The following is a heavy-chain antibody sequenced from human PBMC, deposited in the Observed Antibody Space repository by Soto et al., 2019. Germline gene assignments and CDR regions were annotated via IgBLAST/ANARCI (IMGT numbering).Heavy chain of an antibody. D-gene: IGHD3-9*01. V-gene: IGHV1-69*06. Sequence: QVQLVQSGAEVKKPGSSVKVSCKASGDSFNNDGVNLVRQAPGQGLEWVGGIIPHFGPAKYPQKFQGRATITADTPTNTVFMELLSLTSDDTAIYYCARGALLDWHNYFALDVWGQGTSVTVSS. CDR2: IIPHFGPA. J-gene: IGHJ6*02. CDR1: GDSFNNDG. CDR3: ARGALLDWHNYFALDV.